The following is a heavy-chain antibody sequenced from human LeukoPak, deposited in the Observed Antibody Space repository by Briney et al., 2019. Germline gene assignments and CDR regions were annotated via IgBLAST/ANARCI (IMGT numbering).Heavy chain of an antibody. Sequence: SENLSLTCAVYGGSFSGFYWSWIRQPPGQELEWFGEINHSGSTNYNPSLKSRVTISVDTSKNQFSLKLSSVTAADTAVYYCARGATKPRSHYYYMDVWGKGTTVTVSS. CDR2: INHSGST. CDR1: GGSFSGFY. V-gene: IGHV4-34*01. CDR3: ARGATKPRSHYYYMDV. J-gene: IGHJ6*03.